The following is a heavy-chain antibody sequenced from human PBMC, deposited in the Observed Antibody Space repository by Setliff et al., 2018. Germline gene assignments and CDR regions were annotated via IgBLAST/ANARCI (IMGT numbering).Heavy chain of an antibody. CDR1: GGSISSGTNY. D-gene: IGHD2-15*01. J-gene: IGHJ4*02. Sequence: SETLSLTCTVSGGSISSGTNYWSWIRQPPGKGLEWIGFIHYSGSTNYNPSLKSRVTISLDTPKNQFSLRLSSVTAADTVVYYCARTRYGLGGRPYWGQGTLVTVSS. CDR2: IHYSGST. CDR3: ARTRYGLGGRPY. V-gene: IGHV4-61*01.